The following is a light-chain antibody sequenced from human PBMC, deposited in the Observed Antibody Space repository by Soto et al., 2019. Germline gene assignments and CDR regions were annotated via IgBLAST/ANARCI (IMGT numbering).Light chain of an antibody. CDR1: QSVSSNF. Sequence: EIVLTQSPGTLSLSPGERATLSCRVSQSVSSNFIAWYQQKPGQAPRLLIYAASSRATGIPDRFSGSGSGTDFSLTISSLAPEDSAVYYCQQWVTFGGGPKVDIK. J-gene: IGKJ4*01. V-gene: IGKV3-20*01. CDR3: QQWVT. CDR2: AAS.